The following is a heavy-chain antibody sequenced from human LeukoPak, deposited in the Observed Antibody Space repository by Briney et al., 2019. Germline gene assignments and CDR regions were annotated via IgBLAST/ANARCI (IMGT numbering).Heavy chain of an antibody. CDR2: IYYSGST. CDR1: GGSISSGGYY. V-gene: IGHV4-31*03. J-gene: IGHJ5*02. Sequence: SQTLSLTCTVSGGSISSGGYYWSWIRQHPGKGLEWIGYIYYSGSTYYNPSLKSRVTISVDTSKNQFSLKLSSATAADTAVYYCAREIIVVVPAAIRKNGNWFDPWGQGTLVTVSS. D-gene: IGHD2-2*02. CDR3: AREIIVVVPAAIRKNGNWFDP.